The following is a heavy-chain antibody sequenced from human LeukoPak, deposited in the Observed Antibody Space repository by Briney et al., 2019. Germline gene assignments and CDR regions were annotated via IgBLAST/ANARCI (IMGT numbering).Heavy chain of an antibody. CDR1: GYTFTSYY. D-gene: IGHD3-22*01. CDR3: ARVKPNYYDSSAYGTFDI. Sequence: ASVKVSCKASGYTFTSYYMHWVRQAPGQGLEWMGIINPSGGSTSYAQKFQGRVTMTRDTSTSTVYMELSSLRSEDTAVYYCARVKPNYYDSSAYGTFDIWGQGQWSPSLQ. V-gene: IGHV1-46*01. CDR2: INPSGGST. J-gene: IGHJ3*02.